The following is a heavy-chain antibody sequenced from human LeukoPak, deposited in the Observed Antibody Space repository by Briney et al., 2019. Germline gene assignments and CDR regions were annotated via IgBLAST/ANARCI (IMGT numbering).Heavy chain of an antibody. J-gene: IGHJ3*02. V-gene: IGHV4-39*07. Sequence: PSETLSLTCTVSGGSISSDTYYWGWIRQPPGKGLEWIGNIYYSGSTYYNPSLKSRVTISVDTSKNQFSLKLSSVTAADTAVYYCARDRWGEYAFDIWGQGTMVTVSS. CDR1: GGSISSDTYY. D-gene: IGHD3-10*01. CDR2: IYYSGST. CDR3: ARDRWGEYAFDI.